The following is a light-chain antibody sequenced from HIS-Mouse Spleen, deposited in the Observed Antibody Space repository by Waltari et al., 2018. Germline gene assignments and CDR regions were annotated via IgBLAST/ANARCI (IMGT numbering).Light chain of an antibody. CDR3: CSYAGSTWV. Sequence: QSALTQPASVSGSPGQSITISCTGTSSDVGSYNLVSWYQQHPGKAPKLMIYEGSKRPSGVSHRFSGSKSGNTASLTISGLQAEDEADYYCCSYAGSTWVFGGGTKLTVL. CDR1: SSDVGSYNL. V-gene: IGLV2-23*01. CDR2: EGS. J-gene: IGLJ3*02.